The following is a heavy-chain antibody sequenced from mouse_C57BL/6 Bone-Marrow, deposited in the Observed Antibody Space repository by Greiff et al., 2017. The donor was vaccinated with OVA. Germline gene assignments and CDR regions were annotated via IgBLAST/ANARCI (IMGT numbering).Heavy chain of an antibody. CDR1: GYTFTSYW. D-gene: IGHD1-1*01. Sequence: QVQLQQPGAELVRPGSSVKLSCKASGYTFTSYWMEWVKQRPGQGLEWIGNIYPSDSDTHYNQKFKDKATLTVDKSSSTAYMQLSSLTSEDSAVYYCARAPYYYGISYCFDYWGQGTTLTVSS. V-gene: IGHV1-61*01. J-gene: IGHJ2*01. CDR3: ARAPYYYGISYCFDY. CDR2: IYPSDSDT.